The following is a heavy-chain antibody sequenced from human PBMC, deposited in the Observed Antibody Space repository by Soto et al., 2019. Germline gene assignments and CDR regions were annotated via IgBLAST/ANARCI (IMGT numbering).Heavy chain of an antibody. CDR1: GASVSSDTHY. V-gene: IGHV4-39*01. CDR2: VYYSGRT. D-gene: IGHD3-22*01. J-gene: IGHJ1*01. Sequence: PSETLSLTCTVSGASVSSDTHYWAWVRQPLGKGLEWIGCVYYSGRTYYNPSLKSRVSISIDTSKNQFSVKLTSMTAADTAVYYCARGTYYYDSSGYYPPREYFQHWGQGTLVTVSS. CDR3: ARGTYYYDSSGYYPPREYFQH.